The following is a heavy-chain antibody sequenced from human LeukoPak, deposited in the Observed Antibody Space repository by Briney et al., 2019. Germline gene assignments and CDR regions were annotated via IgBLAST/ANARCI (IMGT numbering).Heavy chain of an antibody. CDR1: GFTFSSYW. CDR3: ARDLEYSSSWYVPYYYYYGMDV. J-gene: IGHJ6*02. CDR2: INSDGSST. D-gene: IGHD6-13*01. Sequence: GGSLRLSCAASGFTFSSYWMHWVRQAPGKGLVWVSRINSDGSSTSYADSVKGRFTISRDNAKNTLYLQMNSLRAEDTAVYYCARDLEYSSSWYVPYYYYYGMDVWGQGTTVTVSS. V-gene: IGHV3-74*01.